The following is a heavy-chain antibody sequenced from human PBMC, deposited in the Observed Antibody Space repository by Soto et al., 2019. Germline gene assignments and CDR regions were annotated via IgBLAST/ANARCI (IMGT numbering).Heavy chain of an antibody. CDR3: ARDSSTMIVGA. D-gene: IGHD3-22*01. CDR1: GCSISSGDYY. J-gene: IGHJ5*02. Sequence: SETLSLTCTVSGCSISSGDYYFSCIGQPPWKGLEWIGYIYYSGSTYYNPSLKSRVTISVDTSKNQFSLKLSSVTAADTAVYYCARDSSTMIVGAWGQGTLVTVSS. CDR2: IYYSGST. V-gene: IGHV4-30-4*01.